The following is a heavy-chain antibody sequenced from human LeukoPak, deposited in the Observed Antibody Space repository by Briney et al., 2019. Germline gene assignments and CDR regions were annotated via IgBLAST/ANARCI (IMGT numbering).Heavy chain of an antibody. CDR2: INWNGGST. J-gene: IGHJ6*03. V-gene: IGHV3-20*04. D-gene: IGHD3-3*01. Sequence: GGSLRLSCAASGFTFDDYGMSWVRQAPGKGLEWVSGINWNGGSTGYADSVEGRFTISRDNAKNSLYLQMNSLRAEDTALYYCARVGGAPYDFWSGYYNRYYYYYMDVWGKGTTVTVSS. CDR3: ARVGGAPYDFWSGYYNRYYYYYMDV. CDR1: GFTFDDYG.